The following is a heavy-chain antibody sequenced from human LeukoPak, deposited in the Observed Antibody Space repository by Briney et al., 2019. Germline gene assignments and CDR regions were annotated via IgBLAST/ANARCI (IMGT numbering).Heavy chain of an antibody. V-gene: IGHV3-30*04. CDR3: ARSLIPGRWYFDL. J-gene: IGHJ2*01. Sequence: PGESLRLSCAVSGFTFSSFPFHWVGQAPGKGLEWVAAISTEGSYNYHGDSVKGRFTISRDNHMNTLYLQMNGLRPDDTAVYYCARSLIPGRWYFDLWGRGTLVAVSS. CDR1: GFTFSSFP. CDR2: ISTEGSYN. D-gene: IGHD3-16*01.